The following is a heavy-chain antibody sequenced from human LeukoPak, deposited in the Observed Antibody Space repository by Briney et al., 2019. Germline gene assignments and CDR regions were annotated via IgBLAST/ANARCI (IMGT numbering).Heavy chain of an antibody. V-gene: IGHV1-18*01. CDR3: ARDSANVVVTAAFDP. CDR1: GYTFTSYG. CDR2: ISAYNGNT. Sequence: ASVKVSCKASGYTFTSYGISWVRQAPGQGLEWMGWISAYNGNTNYAQKLQGRVTMTTDTSTSTAYMELRSLRSDDTAVYYRARDSANVVVTAAFDPWGQGTLVTVSS. J-gene: IGHJ5*02. D-gene: IGHD2-21*02.